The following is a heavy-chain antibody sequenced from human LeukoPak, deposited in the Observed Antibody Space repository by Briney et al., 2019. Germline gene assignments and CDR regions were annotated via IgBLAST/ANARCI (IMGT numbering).Heavy chain of an antibody. J-gene: IGHJ6*04. Sequence: GGSLRLSCVASGFTFSRYSMNWVRQAPGKGLEWVSYISSSSSTIYYADSVKGRFTISRDNAKNSLYLQMNSLRAEDTAVYYCAELGITMIGGVWGKGTTVTISS. CDR1: GFTFSRYS. V-gene: IGHV3-48*04. CDR3: AELGITMIGGV. CDR2: ISSSSSTI. D-gene: IGHD3-10*02.